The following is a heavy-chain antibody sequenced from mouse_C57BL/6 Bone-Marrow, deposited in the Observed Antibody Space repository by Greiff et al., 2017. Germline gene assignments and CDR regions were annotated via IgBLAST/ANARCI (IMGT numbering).Heavy chain of an antibody. D-gene: IGHD2-5*01. V-gene: IGHV1-85*01. CDR3: ARSTIVTTFDY. CDR1: GYTFTSYD. Sequence: VQLQQSGPELVKPGASVKLSCKASGYTFTSYDINWVKQRPGQGLEWIGRIYPRDGSTRYNEKFKGKDTLTVDTSSRTSYMELHSLTSEDSAVFFCARSTIVTTFDYWGQGTTLTVSS. CDR2: IYPRDGST. J-gene: IGHJ2*01.